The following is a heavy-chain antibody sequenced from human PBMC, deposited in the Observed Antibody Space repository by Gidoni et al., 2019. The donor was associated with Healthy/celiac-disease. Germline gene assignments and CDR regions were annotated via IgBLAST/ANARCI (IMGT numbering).Heavy chain of an antibody. V-gene: IGHV3-30*02. CDR1: GFTFSSYG. J-gene: IGHJ4*02. Sequence: QVQLVESGGGVVQPGGSLRLSCAASGFTFSSYGMHWVRQAPGKGLGWVAFIRYDGSNKYYADSVKGRFTISRDNSKNTLYLQMNSLRAEDTAVYYCAKEGWYYDSSGYFDYWGQGTLVTVSS. D-gene: IGHD3-22*01. CDR2: IRYDGSNK. CDR3: AKEGWYYDSSGYFDY.